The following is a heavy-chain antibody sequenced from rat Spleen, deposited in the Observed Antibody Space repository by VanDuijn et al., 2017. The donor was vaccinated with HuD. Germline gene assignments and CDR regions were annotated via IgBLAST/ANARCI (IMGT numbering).Heavy chain of an antibody. CDR3: ARDGDYGYTFDY. J-gene: IGHJ2*01. Sequence: QVQLMESGPGLVQPSETLSLTCTVSGFSLTRYNVHWVRQPPGKGLEWMGVIWTGGSTDYNSALKSRLSISRDTSKSQVFLKMNSLQTEDIATYYCARDGDYGYTFDYWGQGVMVTVSS. CDR2: IWTGGST. V-gene: IGHV2-30*01. CDR1: GFSLTRYN. D-gene: IGHD1-9*01.